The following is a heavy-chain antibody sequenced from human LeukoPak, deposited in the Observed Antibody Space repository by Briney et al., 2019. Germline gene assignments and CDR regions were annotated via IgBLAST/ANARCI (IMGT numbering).Heavy chain of an antibody. J-gene: IGHJ4*02. Sequence: GGSLRLSCAASGFTFSSYAMSWVRQAPGKGPEWVSYISSSGSTIYYADSVKGRFTISRDNAKHSLYLQMNSLRAEDTALYYCASMPERAAAGSDYWGQGTLVTVSS. V-gene: IGHV3-48*03. CDR1: GFTFSSYA. CDR2: ISSSGSTI. CDR3: ASMPERAAAGSDY. D-gene: IGHD6-13*01.